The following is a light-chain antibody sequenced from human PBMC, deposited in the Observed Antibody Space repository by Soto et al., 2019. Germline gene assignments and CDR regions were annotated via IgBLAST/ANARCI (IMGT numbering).Light chain of an antibody. CDR2: EVD. CDR1: STDVGGYNS. V-gene: IGLV2-8*01. J-gene: IGLJ2*01. Sequence: QSALTQPPSASGSPGQSVTVSCTGTSTDVGGYNSVSWYQQHPGKAPKLIIYEVDKRPSGVPDRFSGSKSGNTASLTVFGLQDDDEAEYFCSSYAGSDILLFGGGTKLTVL. CDR3: SSYAGSDILL.